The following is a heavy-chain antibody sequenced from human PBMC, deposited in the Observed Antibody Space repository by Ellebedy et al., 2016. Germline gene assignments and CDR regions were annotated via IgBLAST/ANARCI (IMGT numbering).Heavy chain of an antibody. CDR1: GYTFTRFD. D-gene: IGHD1-1*01. Sequence: ASVKVSCXASGYTFTRFDISWVRKAPGQGLEWMGWISAYNDNTNYAQKLQGRVTMTTDTSTSTAYMELRSLRSDDTAVYYCARRGTAPGLGYYYYYMDVWGKGTTVTVSS. J-gene: IGHJ6*03. V-gene: IGHV1-18*01. CDR2: ISAYNDNT. CDR3: ARRGTAPGLGYYYYYMDV.